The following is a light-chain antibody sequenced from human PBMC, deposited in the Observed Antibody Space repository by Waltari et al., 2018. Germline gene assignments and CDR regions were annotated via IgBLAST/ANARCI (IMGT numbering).Light chain of an antibody. Sequence: EIVLTQSPGTLSLSPGERATLSCRASRSVSNTYLAWYQQTPCQAPGLLIYGTSTRAPGIPARFSGSGSGTDFTLTISSLEAEDFAVYYCQHRDHWPPDATFGPGTKVDI. CDR3: QHRDHWPPDAT. CDR1: RSVSNTY. J-gene: IGKJ3*01. V-gene: IGKV3D-20*02. CDR2: GTS.